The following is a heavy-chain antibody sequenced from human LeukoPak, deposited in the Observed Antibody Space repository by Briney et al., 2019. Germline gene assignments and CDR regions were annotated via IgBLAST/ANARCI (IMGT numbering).Heavy chain of an antibody. CDR3: ATDGGPFDX. CDR2: IKQDASEI. V-gene: IGHV3-7*01. CDR1: GVPISGYW. J-gene: IGHJ4*02. Sequence: GGSLRLSCAASGVPISGYWMSWVRQAPGKGLEWVANIKQDASEIYYVASVRGRFTISRDNAKNSVFLQMNSLRAEDTAVYYCATDGGPFDXWGQGILVTXSS. D-gene: IGHD3-10*01.